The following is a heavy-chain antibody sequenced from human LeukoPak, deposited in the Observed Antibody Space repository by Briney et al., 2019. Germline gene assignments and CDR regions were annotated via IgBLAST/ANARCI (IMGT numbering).Heavy chain of an antibody. D-gene: IGHD3-9*01. Sequence: GSSVKVSCKASGGTFSSYAISWVRQAPGQGLEWMGGIIPIFGTANYAQKFQGRVTITADKSTSTAYMELSSLRSEDTAVYYCAGGGLVELRYFDPGAFDIWGQGTMVTVSS. CDR2: IIPIFGTA. J-gene: IGHJ3*02. CDR3: AGGGLVELRYFDPGAFDI. V-gene: IGHV1-69*06. CDR1: GGTFSSYA.